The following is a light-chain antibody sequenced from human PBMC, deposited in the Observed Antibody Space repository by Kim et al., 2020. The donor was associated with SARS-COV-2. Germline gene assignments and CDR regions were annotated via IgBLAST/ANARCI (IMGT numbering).Light chain of an antibody. CDR1: SSDVGGYNY. J-gene: IGLJ2*01. CDR2: EVS. V-gene: IGLV2-8*01. Sequence: GQSVTISCTGTSSDVGGYNYVSWYQQLPGKAPKFIIYEVSKRPSGVPDRFSGSKSGNTASLTVSGLQAEDEADYYCSSYAGSNIVIFGGGTKLTVL. CDR3: SSYAGSNIVI.